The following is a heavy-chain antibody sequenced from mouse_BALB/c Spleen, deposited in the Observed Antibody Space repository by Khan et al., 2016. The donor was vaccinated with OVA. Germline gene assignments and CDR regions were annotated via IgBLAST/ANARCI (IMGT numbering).Heavy chain of an antibody. CDR2: ISSGGTYT. V-gene: IGHV5-9-3*01. D-gene: IGHD1-1*01. Sequence: VQLKESGGTLVKPGGSLKLSCAASGFTFSSYAMSWVRQTPEKRLEWVATISSGGTYTYYPDSVKGRFTISRDNAKNPLYLQMSSLRSEDTAMYYCVRDYYGSSYEDYGGQGTTLTVSS. CDR3: VRDYYGSSYEDY. J-gene: IGHJ2*01. CDR1: GFTFSSYA.